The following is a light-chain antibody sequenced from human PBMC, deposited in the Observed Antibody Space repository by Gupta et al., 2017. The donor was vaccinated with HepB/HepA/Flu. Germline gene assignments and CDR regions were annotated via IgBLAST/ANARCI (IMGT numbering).Light chain of an antibody. CDR1: QSISSY. V-gene: IGKV1-39*01. CDR2: AAS. J-gene: IGKJ1*01. Sequence: QMTQSPSFLFASVGDRVTITCRASQSISSYLNWYQQKPGKAPKLLIYAASSLQSGVPSRFSGSGSGTDFTLTISSLQPEDFATYYCQQSYSTPWTFGQGTKVEIK. CDR3: QQSYSTPWT.